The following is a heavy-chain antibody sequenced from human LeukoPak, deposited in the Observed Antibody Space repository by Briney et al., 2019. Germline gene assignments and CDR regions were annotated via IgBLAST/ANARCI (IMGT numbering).Heavy chain of an antibody. CDR3: ARRSYGDYWFGP. Sequence: SETLSLTCTVSGGSISSYYWSWIRQPPGKGLEWIGYIYYSGSTNYNPSLKSRVTISVDTSKNQFSLKLSSVTAADTAVYYCARRSYGDYWFGPWGQGTLVTVSS. D-gene: IGHD4-17*01. CDR1: GGSISSYY. CDR2: IYYSGST. V-gene: IGHV4-59*08. J-gene: IGHJ5*02.